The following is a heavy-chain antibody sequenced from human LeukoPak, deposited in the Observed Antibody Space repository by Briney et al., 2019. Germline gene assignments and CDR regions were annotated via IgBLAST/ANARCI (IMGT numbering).Heavy chain of an antibody. CDR1: GGSVRSYY. V-gene: IGHV4-4*09. CDR2: IYTSGST. D-gene: IGHD6-19*01. Sequence: PSETLSLTCSVSGGSVRSYYWSWIRQFAGKELQWIGYIYTSGSTDYNPSLKSRVTISVDTSRNLIFLNLRSVTAADTAVYYCAGGPAWAGTAFDFWGQGSRVTVSS. CDR3: AGGPAWAGTAFDF. J-gene: IGHJ4*02.